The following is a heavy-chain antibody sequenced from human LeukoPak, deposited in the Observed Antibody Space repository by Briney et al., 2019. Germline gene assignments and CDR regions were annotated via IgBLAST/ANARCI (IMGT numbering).Heavy chain of an antibody. CDR1: GFTFRSYA. CDR3: AKDLRFGIAVAGTSPHNWFDH. J-gene: IGHJ5*02. V-gene: IGHV3-23*01. D-gene: IGHD6-19*01. Sequence: GGSLRLSCAASGFTFRSYAMSWVRQAPGKGLEWVSAISGSGGSTYYADSVKGRFTISRDNSKTTLYLQMNSLRAEDTAVYYCAKDLRFGIAVAGTSPHNWFDHWGQGTLVTVSS. CDR2: ISGSGGST.